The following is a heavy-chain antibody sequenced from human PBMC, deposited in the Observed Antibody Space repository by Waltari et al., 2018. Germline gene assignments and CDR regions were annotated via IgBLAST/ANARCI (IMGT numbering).Heavy chain of an antibody. CDR1: GGSFSGYY. Sequence: QVQLQQWGAGLLKPSETLSLTCAVYGGSFSGYYWSWIRQPPGKGLEWIGEINHSGSTNYNPSLKSRVTISVDTSKNQFSLKLSSVTAADTAVYYCARRRGDFWSGYRYYFDYWGQGTLVTVSS. D-gene: IGHD3-3*01. V-gene: IGHV4-34*01. J-gene: IGHJ4*02. CDR3: ARRRGDFWSGYRYYFDY. CDR2: INHSGST.